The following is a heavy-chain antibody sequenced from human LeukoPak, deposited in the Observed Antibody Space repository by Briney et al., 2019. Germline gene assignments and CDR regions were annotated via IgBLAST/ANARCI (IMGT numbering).Heavy chain of an antibody. CDR1: GSTFTSYD. CDR3: ARGRYYDILTGYHYPEFDY. CDR2: MNPNSGNT. D-gene: IGHD3-9*01. V-gene: IGHV1-8*01. J-gene: IGHJ4*02. Sequence: ASVKVSCKASGSTFTSYDINWVRRATGQGLEWMGWMNPNSGNTGYAQKFRGRVTMTRNTSISTAYMELSSLRSEDTAVYYCARGRYYDILTGYHYPEFDYWGQGTLVTVSS.